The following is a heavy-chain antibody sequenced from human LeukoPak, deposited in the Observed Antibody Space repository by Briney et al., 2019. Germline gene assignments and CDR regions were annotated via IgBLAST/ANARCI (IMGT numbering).Heavy chain of an antibody. V-gene: IGHV3-74*01. CDR1: GFTFSSYW. Sequence: QPGGSLRLSCVASGFTFSSYWMHWVRQDPGKGLVWVSRINPDGSVTGYADSVKGRFTVSRDNAKNTLYLQMNSLRVEDTAIYYCTRNFDYGDYLWGQGTLVTVSS. CDR2: INPDGSVT. D-gene: IGHD4-17*01. J-gene: IGHJ5*02. CDR3: TRNFDYGDYL.